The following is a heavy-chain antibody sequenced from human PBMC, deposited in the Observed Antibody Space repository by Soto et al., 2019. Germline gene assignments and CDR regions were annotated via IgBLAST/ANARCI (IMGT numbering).Heavy chain of an antibody. CDR1: VGTLSSAA. V-gene: IGHV1-69*01. J-gene: IGHJ6*02. D-gene: IGHD3-22*01. CDR3: ARVSYYYDSSGYYGPRRGYYYGMDV. Sequence: VKISCKASVGTLSSAAISWVRHAPVQGLEFNGGIIPIFGTANYAQKFQDRVTITADESTSTAYMELSSLRSEDTAVYYCARVSYYYDSSGYYGPRRGYYYGMDVWGQGTTVTVSS. CDR2: IIPIFGTA.